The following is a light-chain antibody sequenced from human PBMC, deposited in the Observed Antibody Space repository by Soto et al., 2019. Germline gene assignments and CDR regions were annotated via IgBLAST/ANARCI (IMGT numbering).Light chain of an antibody. CDR1: SSDVGAYNY. CDR2: DVT. J-gene: IGLJ1*01. V-gene: IGLV2-14*01. Sequence: QSALTQPASASGSPGQSIAISCTGTSSDVGAYNYVSWYQQYPGKAPKLVIYDVTNRPSGVSNRFSGSKSGSTASLTISGLQAEDEADYYFSSYTISSTYVFGTGTKLTVL. CDR3: SSYTISSTYV.